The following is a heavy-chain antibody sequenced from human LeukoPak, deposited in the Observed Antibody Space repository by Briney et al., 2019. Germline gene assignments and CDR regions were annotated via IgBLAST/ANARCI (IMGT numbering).Heavy chain of an antibody. CDR3: ARGGYSYGRVDY. Sequence: PGGSLRLSCAASGFTFSSYWMHWVRQAPGKGLVWVSRINSDGSSTSYADSVKGRFTISRDNAKNTLYLQMNGLRAEDTAVYYCARGGYSYGRVDYWGQGALVTVSS. J-gene: IGHJ4*02. CDR1: GFTFSSYW. CDR2: INSDGSST. V-gene: IGHV3-74*01. D-gene: IGHD5-18*01.